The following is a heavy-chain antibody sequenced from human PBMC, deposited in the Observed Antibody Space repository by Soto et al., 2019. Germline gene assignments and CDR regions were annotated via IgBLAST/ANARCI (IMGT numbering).Heavy chain of an antibody. D-gene: IGHD3-22*01. CDR1: GYTFTSYY. V-gene: IGHV1-46*01. CDR2: INPSGGST. J-gene: IGHJ6*02. CDR3: ARGVAYYYDSSGYYPGYYYYGMDV. Sequence: VKVSCKASGYTFTSYYMHWVRQAPGQGLEWMGIINPSGGSTSYAQKFQGRVTMTRDTSTSTVYMELSSLRSEDTAVYYCARGVAYYYDSSGYYPGYYYYGMDVWGQGTTVTVSS.